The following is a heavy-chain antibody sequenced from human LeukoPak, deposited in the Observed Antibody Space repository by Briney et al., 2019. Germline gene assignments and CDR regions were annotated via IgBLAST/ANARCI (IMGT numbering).Heavy chain of an antibody. CDR1: GYTFTTYS. V-gene: IGHV1-46*01. CDR3: ARDWAEVGAFDI. D-gene: IGHD3-16*01. J-gene: IGHJ3*02. CDR2: INLSGGST. Sequence: ASVKVSCKASGYTFTTYSMHWVRQAPGQGLEWMAIINLSGGSTDYTQKFQGRVTMTRDTSTSTVYMELSSLRSEDTAVYYCARDWAEVGAFDIWGQGTMVTVSS.